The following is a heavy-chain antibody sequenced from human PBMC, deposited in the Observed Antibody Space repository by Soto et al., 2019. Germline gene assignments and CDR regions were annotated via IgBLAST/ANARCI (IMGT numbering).Heavy chain of an antibody. CDR3: ARGRVQPKYYDFWSGYALFDY. J-gene: IGHJ4*02. V-gene: IGHV4-34*01. CDR1: GGSFSGYY. Sequence: QVQLQQWGAGLLKPSETLSLTCAVYGGSFSGYYWSWIRQPPGKGLEWIGEINHSGSTNYNPSLKIRVTISVDTSKNQFSLKLSSVTAADTAVYYCARGRVQPKYYDFWSGYALFDYWGQGTLVTVSS. CDR2: INHSGST. D-gene: IGHD3-3*01.